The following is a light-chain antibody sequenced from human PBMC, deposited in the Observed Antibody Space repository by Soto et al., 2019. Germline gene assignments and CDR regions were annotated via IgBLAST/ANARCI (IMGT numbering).Light chain of an antibody. V-gene: IGKV1-39*01. J-gene: IGKJ4*01. Sequence: DIQMTQSPSSLSASVGDRVTITCRASQSISTYVNWYQQKPGKAPELLIYAASSLQSGVPSRFTGSGSGKDFTLTIRNLQPENFATYYCQQINNLPRVFGGGTKVEIK. CDR1: QSISTY. CDR3: QQINNLPRV. CDR2: AAS.